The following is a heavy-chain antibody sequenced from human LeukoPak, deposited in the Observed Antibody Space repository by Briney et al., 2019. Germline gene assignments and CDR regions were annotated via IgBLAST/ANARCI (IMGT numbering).Heavy chain of an antibody. Sequence: GGSLRLSCAASGFTFSSYCMHWVRQAPGKGLVWVSRIHGDGTITNYEDSVKGRFTISRDNARNTQYLQMNSLRAEDTAIYYCARNFVGSITSDFDSWGQGTQVTVSS. CDR1: GFTFSSYC. CDR3: ARNFVGSITSDFDS. V-gene: IGHV3-74*01. J-gene: IGHJ4*02. CDR2: IHGDGTIT. D-gene: IGHD1-26*01.